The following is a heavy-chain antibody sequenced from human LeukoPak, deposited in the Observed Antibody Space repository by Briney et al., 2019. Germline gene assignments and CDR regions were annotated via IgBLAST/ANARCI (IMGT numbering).Heavy chain of an antibody. Sequence: SVKVSCKASGGTFTHFVISWLRQAPGQGLEWMGGIAPISGTPVYAQKLQDRVNITADTSTNTAYMEMSSLTSEDTAMYYCAREGEYYAESGNLIDAADVWGQGTMVIVSA. CDR3: AREGEYYAESGNLIDAADV. V-gene: IGHV1-69*06. CDR1: GGTFTHFV. D-gene: IGHD3-10*01. CDR2: IAPISGTP. J-gene: IGHJ3*01.